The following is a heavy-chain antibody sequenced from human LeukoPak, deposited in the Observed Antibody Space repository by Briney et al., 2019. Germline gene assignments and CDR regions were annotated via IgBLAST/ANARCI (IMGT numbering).Heavy chain of an antibody. Sequence: GSLRLSCAASGFTFRSYAMSWVRQAPGKGLEWVSGISASGGSTYYADSVKGRSTISRDNSKNTLYLQMSGLRAEDTAVYYCARGLVGAAGGYYFDYWGQGTLVTVSS. CDR1: GFTFRSYA. CDR2: ISASGGST. CDR3: ARGLVGAAGGYYFDY. V-gene: IGHV3-23*01. D-gene: IGHD1-26*01. J-gene: IGHJ4*02.